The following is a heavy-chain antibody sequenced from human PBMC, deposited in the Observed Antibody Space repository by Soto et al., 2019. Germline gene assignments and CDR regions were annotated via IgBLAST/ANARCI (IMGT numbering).Heavy chain of an antibody. CDR1: GFTFSSYG. CDR2: ISYDGSNK. J-gene: IGHJ4*02. CDR3: AKSLGSGPSRLTPPGDY. D-gene: IGHD6-19*01. Sequence: WGSLRLSCAASGFTFSSYGMHWVRQAPGKGLEWVAVISYDGSNKYYADSVKGRFTISRDNSKNTLYLQMNSLRAEDTAVYYCAKSLGSGPSRLTPPGDYWGQGTLVTVSS. V-gene: IGHV3-30*18.